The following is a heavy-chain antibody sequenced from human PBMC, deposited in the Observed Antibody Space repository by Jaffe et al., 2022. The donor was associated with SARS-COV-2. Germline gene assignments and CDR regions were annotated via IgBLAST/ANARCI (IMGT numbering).Heavy chain of an antibody. CDR3: ARDGAVRGVMIHYYMDV. CDR1: GFSFSTYC. J-gene: IGHJ6*03. V-gene: IGHV3-7*01. Sequence: ELQLVESGGGLVQPGGSLRLSCAASGFSFSTYCMTWVRQAPGKGLEWVANIQQDGSDKYYVDSVKGRFTISRDNAKNSLYLQMNSLRAEDTAVYYCARDGAVRGVMIHYYMDVWGKGTTVTVSS. CDR2: IQQDGSDK. D-gene: IGHD3-10*01.